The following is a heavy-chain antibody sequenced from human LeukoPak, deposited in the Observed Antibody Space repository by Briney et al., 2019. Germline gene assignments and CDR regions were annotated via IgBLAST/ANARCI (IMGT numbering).Heavy chain of an antibody. D-gene: IGHD3-3*01. V-gene: IGHV1-18*01. CDR1: GYTFTSYG. CDR2: ISAYNGNT. Sequence: GASGKVSCKASGYTFTSYGISWVRQAPGQGLEWMGWISAYNGNTNYAQKLQGRVTMTTDTSTSTAYMELRSLRSDDTAVYYCARQDYDFWSGYYTHFDYWGQGTLVTVSS. J-gene: IGHJ4*02. CDR3: ARQDYDFWSGYYTHFDY.